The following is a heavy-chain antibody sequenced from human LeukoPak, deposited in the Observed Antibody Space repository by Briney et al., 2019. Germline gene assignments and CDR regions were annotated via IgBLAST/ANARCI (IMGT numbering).Heavy chain of an antibody. V-gene: IGHV3-7*01. D-gene: IGHD6-6*01. J-gene: IGHJ4*02. CDR2: IKQDGSEK. CDR3: ARVYTSSLGGY. Sequence: PGGSLRLSCAASGFTFSNAWMSWVRQAPGKGLEWVANIKQDGSEKYYVDSVKGRFTISRDNAKNTLYLQMNSLRAEDTAVYYCARVYTSSLGGYWGQGTLVTVSS. CDR1: GFTFSNAW.